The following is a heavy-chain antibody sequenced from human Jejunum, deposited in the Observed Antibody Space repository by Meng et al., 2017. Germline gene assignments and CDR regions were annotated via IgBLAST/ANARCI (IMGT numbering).Heavy chain of an antibody. CDR2: IYYNGKS. CDR1: GGSISSRSYY. D-gene: IGHD5-18*01. V-gene: IGHV4-39*01. CDR3: ARASYSYDSWFDP. J-gene: IGHJ5*02. Sequence: QLQLQESGPGLVKPSETLSLSRPVSGGSISSRSYYWVWIRQSPGKGLEWIGQIYYNGKSYYNPSLKSRVTMSVDTSRSQFSLNLNTVTAADTAVYYCARASYSYDSWFDPWGQGTLVTVSS.